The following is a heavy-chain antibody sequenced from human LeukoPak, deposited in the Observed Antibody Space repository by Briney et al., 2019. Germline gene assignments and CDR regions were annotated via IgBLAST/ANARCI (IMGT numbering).Heavy chain of an antibody. J-gene: IGHJ4*02. V-gene: IGHV1-2*02. D-gene: IGHD3-10*01. CDR3: ARALVRGVIIGYFDY. CDR2: INPNSGGT. Sequence: ASVKVSCKASGYTFTGYYMHWVRQAPGQGLEWMGWINPNSGGTNYAQKFQGRVTMTRDTSISTAYMELSRLRSDDTAVYYCARALVRGVIIGYFDYWGQGTLVTVFS. CDR1: GYTFTGYY.